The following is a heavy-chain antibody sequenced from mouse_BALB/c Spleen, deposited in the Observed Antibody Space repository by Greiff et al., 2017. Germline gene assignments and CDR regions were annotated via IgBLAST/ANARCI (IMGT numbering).Heavy chain of an antibody. CDR2: ISTYYGNT. J-gene: IGHJ2*01. Sequence: GQLQETGPELVWPGVSEKISCKGSSYTLTDYAMHRGKQSHAKSLEWIGVISTYYGNTNYNQKFKGKATMTVDKSSSTAYMELARLTSEDSAVYYCARAPLNWHCFGYWGQGTTRTVSS. CDR1: SYTLTDYA. D-gene: IGHD4-1*01. V-gene: IGHV1-67*01. CDR3: ARAPLNWHCFGY.